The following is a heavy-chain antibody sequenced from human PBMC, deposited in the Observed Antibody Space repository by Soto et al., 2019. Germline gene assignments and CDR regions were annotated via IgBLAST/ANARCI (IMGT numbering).Heavy chain of an antibody. CDR1: GYTFTDYY. V-gene: IGHV1-2*07. J-gene: IGHJ4*02. CDR3: AREPRTTGYSGKWFDFDY. CDR2: VNSKSGGT. D-gene: IGHD1-26*01. Sequence: QVHLVQSGPEVKRPGASVQVSCKTSGYTFTDYYLHWVRQAPGQGLEWMGWVNSKSGGTNYAHKFQGRVSMTRDTSLNTAYMDLNSLSCDDTAVYYCAREPRTTGYSGKWFDFDYWGLGTLVTVSS.